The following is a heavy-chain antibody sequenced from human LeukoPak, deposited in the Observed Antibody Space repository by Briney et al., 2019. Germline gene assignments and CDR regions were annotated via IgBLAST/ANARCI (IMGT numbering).Heavy chain of an antibody. D-gene: IGHD3-22*01. V-gene: IGHV4-38-2*02. J-gene: IGHJ5*02. Sequence: SETLSLTCTVSGYSISSGYYWGWIRQPPGKGLEWIGSIYHSGSTYYNPSLKSRVTISVGTSKNQFSLKLSSVTAADTAVYYCARDGVVAINWFDPWGQGTLVTVSS. CDR1: GYSISSGYY. CDR2: IYHSGST. CDR3: ARDGVVAINWFDP.